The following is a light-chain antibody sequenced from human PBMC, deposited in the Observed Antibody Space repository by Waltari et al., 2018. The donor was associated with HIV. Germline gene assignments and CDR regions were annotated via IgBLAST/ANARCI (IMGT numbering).Light chain of an antibody. Sequence: SVLTQPPSASGPPGPRVTITCSGSNSNIGSNTVSWFQQLPGTAPKLLIYLNNQRPSGVPDRISGSKSGTSASLAISGLQSEDEAHYYCAAWDDSLNSRIFGGGTKLTVL. CDR2: LNN. V-gene: IGLV1-44*01. CDR3: AAWDDSLNSRI. CDR1: NSNIGSNT. J-gene: IGLJ2*01.